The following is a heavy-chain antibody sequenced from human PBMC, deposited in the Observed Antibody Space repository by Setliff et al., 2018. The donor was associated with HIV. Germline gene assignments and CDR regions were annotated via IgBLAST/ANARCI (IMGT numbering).Heavy chain of an antibody. CDR1: GDSIRGGDFY. J-gene: IGHJ3*01. CDR2: VYWSGTT. D-gene: IGHD1-1*01. V-gene: IGHV4-30-4*01. CDR3: ARTTRHDGAAYDAFDL. Sequence: SETLSLTCIVSGDSIRGGDFYWTWIRQSPGKGLEWIGYVYWSGTTHYNPSLNGRVTISVDTSENQFSLNLDSLTAADSAVYYCARTTRHDGAAYDAFDLWGQGTLVTVSS.